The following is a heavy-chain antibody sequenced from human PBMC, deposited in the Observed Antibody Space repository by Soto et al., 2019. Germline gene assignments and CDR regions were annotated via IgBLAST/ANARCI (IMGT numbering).Heavy chain of an antibody. CDR3: ARGGGSTDYVANYYFDY. V-gene: IGHV4-30-2*01. CDR2: INYSGNT. CDR1: GGSLSSGSFS. J-gene: IGHJ4*02. Sequence: QLRPQESGSGLVKPSQTLSLTCTVSGGSLSSGSFSWGWIRQPPGKGLEWIGYINYSGNTYYNPSLRRRVTISRDMSTNQFSLKLGSVTAADTAVYYCARGGGSTDYVANYYFDYWGRGTLVTVSS. D-gene: IGHD4-17*01.